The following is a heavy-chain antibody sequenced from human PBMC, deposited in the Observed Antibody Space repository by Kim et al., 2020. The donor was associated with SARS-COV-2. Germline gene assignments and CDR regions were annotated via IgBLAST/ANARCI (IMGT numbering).Heavy chain of an antibody. V-gene: IGHV3-33*01. J-gene: IGHJ6*02. CDR3: ARGVSSSWYYRRRFGMDV. CDR1: GFTFSSYG. Sequence: GGSLRLSCAASGFTFSSYGMHWVRQAPGKGLEWVAVIWYDGSNKYYADSVKGRFTISRDNSKNTLYLQMNSLRAEDTAVYYCARGVSSSWYYRRRFGMDVWGQGTTVTVSS. CDR2: IWYDGSNK. D-gene: IGHD6-13*01.